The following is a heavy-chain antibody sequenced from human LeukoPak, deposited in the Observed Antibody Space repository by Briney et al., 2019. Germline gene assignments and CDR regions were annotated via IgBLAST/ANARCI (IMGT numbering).Heavy chain of an antibody. V-gene: IGHV5-51*01. J-gene: IGHJ3*02. CDR3: ARQAAAGHLQPGAFDI. D-gene: IGHD6-13*01. CDR1: GYSFTSYW. CDR2: IYPGDSDT. Sequence: PGESLKISCKGSGYSFTSYWIGWVRQMPGKGLEWMGIIYPGDSDTRYSPSFQGQVTISADKSISTAYLQWSSLKASDTAMYCCARQAAAGHLQPGAFDIWGQGTMVTVSS.